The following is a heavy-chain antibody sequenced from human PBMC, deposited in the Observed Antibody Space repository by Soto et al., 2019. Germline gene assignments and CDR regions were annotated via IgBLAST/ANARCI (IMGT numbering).Heavy chain of an antibody. D-gene: IGHD3-16*02. Sequence: QVQLVESGGGVVQPGRSLRLSCAASGFTFSSYGMHWVRQAPGKGLEWVAVISYAGSDKYYADSVKGRFTISRDNSKNTLKLQMNSLRADDRAVYYCAKALGELSPESYDYWGQGTLITVSS. CDR3: AKALGELSPESYDY. J-gene: IGHJ4*02. V-gene: IGHV3-30*18. CDR1: GFTFSSYG. CDR2: ISYAGSDK.